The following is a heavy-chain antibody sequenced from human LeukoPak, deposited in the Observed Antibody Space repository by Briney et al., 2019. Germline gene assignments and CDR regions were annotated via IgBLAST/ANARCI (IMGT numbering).Heavy chain of an antibody. V-gene: IGHV3-23*01. CDR1: GFTFSSYG. J-gene: IGHJ4*02. Sequence: GGSLRLSCAASGFTFSSYGMSWVRQAPGKGLGWVSRITGSGDSTYYADSVKGRFTISRDNSRNTVYLQMNSLTAEDTAVYYCAKRYPYCANGVCYREGFDYWGQGTLVTVSS. D-gene: IGHD2-8*01. CDR3: AKRYPYCANGVCYREGFDY. CDR2: ITGSGDST.